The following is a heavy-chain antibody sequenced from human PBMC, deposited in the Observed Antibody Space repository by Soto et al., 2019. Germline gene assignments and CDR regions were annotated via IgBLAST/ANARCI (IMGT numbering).Heavy chain of an antibody. CDR1: GFTFSSYE. CDR2: ISSRGTTI. V-gene: IGHV3-48*03. J-gene: IGHJ5*02. Sequence: GGSLRLSCAASGFTFSSYEMNWVRQAPGKGLEWVSYISSRGTTIYYADSVKGRFAISRDNAKNSLYLQMNSLRAEDTAVYYCARTRWFDPWGKGTLVTVSS. CDR3: ARTRWFDP.